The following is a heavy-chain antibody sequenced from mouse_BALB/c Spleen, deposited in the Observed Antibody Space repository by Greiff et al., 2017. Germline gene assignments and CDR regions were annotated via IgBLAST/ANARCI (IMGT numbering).Heavy chain of an antibody. CDR2: INPNNGGT. Sequence: EVQLQQSGPEVVRPGVSVKISCKGSGYTFTEYTMHWVKQSHGKSLEWIGGINPNNGGTSYNQKFKGKATLTVDKSSSTAYMELRSLTSEDSAVYYCAREITTAAWFAYWGQGTLVTVSA. D-gene: IGHD1-2*01. CDR1: GYTFTEYT. V-gene: IGHV1-22*01. CDR3: AREITTAAWFAY. J-gene: IGHJ3*01.